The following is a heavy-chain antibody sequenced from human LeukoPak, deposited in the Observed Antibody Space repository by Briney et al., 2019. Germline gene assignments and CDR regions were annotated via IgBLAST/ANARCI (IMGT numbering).Heavy chain of an antibody. V-gene: IGHV4-59*08. J-gene: IGHJ4*02. CDR3: ARHPSYFGDSFDY. D-gene: IGHD4-17*01. CDR1: GGSISNYY. CDR2: IYYSGST. Sequence: PSETLSLTCTVSGGSISNYYWSWIRQPPGKGLEWIGSIYYSGSTNYNPSLKSRVTTSVDTSKNQFSLTLSSVTAADTAVYYCARHPSYFGDSFDYWGQGTLVSVSS.